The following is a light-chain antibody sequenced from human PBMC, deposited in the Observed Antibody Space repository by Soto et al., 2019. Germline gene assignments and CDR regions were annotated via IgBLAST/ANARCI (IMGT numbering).Light chain of an antibody. V-gene: IGKV1-5*01. Sequence: DIQMTQSPSTLSASVGDRVTITCRASQSVSSWLAWYQQKPGTAPKLLIYDASSLESGVPSRVSGSGSGTEFTLTISSLQPDDFATYYCQQYNSYVTFGGGTKVEIK. CDR2: DAS. CDR1: QSVSSW. J-gene: IGKJ4*01. CDR3: QQYNSYVT.